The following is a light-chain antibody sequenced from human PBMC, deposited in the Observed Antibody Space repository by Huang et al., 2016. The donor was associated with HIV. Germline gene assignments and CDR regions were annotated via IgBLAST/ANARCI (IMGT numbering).Light chain of an antibody. CDR3: QQSYTVPYT. CDR1: QSITRF. CDR2: TAS. Sequence: DIQMTHSPSSLSAAIGDRVTITCRASQSITRFLNGYQQTPGNAPELLSFTASDLESGVPSRFSGSVSETDFTLTIDSVQPEDFATYYCQQSYTVPYTFGQGTKLEIK. V-gene: IGKV1-39*01. J-gene: IGKJ2*01.